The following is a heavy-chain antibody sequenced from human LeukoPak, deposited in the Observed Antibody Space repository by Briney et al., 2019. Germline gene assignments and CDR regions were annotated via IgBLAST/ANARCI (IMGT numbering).Heavy chain of an antibody. D-gene: IGHD3-22*01. J-gene: IGHJ6*02. CDR3: ARGEVYDSSGYYPYYYYYGMDV. V-gene: IGHV1-2*06. CDR2: INPNSGGT. Sequence: ASVKVSFTASGYTFTVYYMHWVRQAPGQGLEWMGRINPNSGGTNYAQKFQGRVTMTRDTSISTAYMELSRLRSDDTAVYYCARGEVYDSSGYYPYYYYYGMDVWGQGTTVTVSS. CDR1: GYTFTVYY.